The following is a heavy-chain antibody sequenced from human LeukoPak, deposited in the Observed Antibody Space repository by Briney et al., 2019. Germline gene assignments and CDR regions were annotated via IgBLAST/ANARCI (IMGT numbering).Heavy chain of an antibody. J-gene: IGHJ4*02. V-gene: IGHV3-9*01. D-gene: IGHD6-19*01. CDR3: AKDSGSYLALFDY. Sequence: GGSLRLSCASSGFTFDDYAMPWVRQAPGKGLEWVSGISWNSGSIGYADSVKGRFTISRDNAKNSLYLQMNSLRAEDTALYYCAKDSGSYLALFDYWGQGTLVTVSS. CDR1: GFTFDDYA. CDR2: ISWNSGSI.